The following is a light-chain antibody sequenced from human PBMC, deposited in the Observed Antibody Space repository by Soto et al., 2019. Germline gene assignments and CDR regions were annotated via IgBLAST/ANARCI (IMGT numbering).Light chain of an antibody. V-gene: IGLV2-14*01. CDR1: SSDVGGYNY. Sequence: QSALTQPASVSGSPGQSITISCTGTSSDVGGYNYVSWYQQHPGKAPKLMIYDVSNRPSGVSNRFSGSKSGNTASLTISGLQEEEEADYYCSSYTSSSTLVVFGGGTKLTVL. CDR2: DVS. CDR3: SSYTSSSTLVV. J-gene: IGLJ2*01.